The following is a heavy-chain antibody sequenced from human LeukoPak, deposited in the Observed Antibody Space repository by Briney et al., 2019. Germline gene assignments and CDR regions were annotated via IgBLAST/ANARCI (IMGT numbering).Heavy chain of an antibody. J-gene: IGHJ4*02. CDR3: AIDVSGWARFDY. D-gene: IGHD6-19*01. CDR2: ISSSGSTI. Sequence: GGSLRLSCAASGFTFSSYEMNWVRQAPGKGLEWVSYISSSGSTIYYADSVKGRFTISRDNAKNSLYLQMNSLRAEDTAVYYCAIDVSGWARFDYWGQGTLVTVSS. V-gene: IGHV3-48*03. CDR1: GFTFSSYE.